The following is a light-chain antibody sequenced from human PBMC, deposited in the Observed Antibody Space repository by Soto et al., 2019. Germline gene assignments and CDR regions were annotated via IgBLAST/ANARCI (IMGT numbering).Light chain of an antibody. CDR2: EDN. V-gene: IGLV6-57*01. CDR1: SGSIASNY. CDR3: QSYDSSNHVV. Sequence: NFMLTQPHSVSESPGKTVTISCNRSSGSIASNYVQWYQQRPGSSPTTVIYEDNQRPSGVPDRFSGSIDSSSNSASLTISGLTTEDEADYYCQSYDSSNHVVFGGGTQLTVL. J-gene: IGLJ2*01.